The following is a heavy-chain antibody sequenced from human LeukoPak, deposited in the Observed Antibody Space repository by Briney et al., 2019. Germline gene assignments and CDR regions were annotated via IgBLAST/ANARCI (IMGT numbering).Heavy chain of an antibody. J-gene: IGHJ4*02. CDR1: GFTLSSYA. V-gene: IGHV3-23*01. Sequence: GGSLRLSCAASGFTLSSYAMSWVRQAPGKGLEGVSAISGSGGSTYYADSVKGRFTISRDNSKNTLYLQMNSLRAEDTAVYYCAKDPIAVAKSGYFDYWGQGTLVTVSS. CDR3: AKDPIAVAKSGYFDY. CDR2: ISGSGGST. D-gene: IGHD6-19*01.